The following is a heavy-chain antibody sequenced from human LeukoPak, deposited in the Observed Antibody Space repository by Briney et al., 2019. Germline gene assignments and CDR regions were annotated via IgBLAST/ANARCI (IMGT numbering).Heavy chain of an antibody. J-gene: IGHJ4*02. CDR2: INSDGSWT. V-gene: IGHV3-74*01. CDR1: GNYW. Sequence: GGSLRLSCAASGNYWMHWVRQAPGKGLVWVSHINSDGSWTSYADSVKGRFTISKDNAKNTVYLQINNLRAEDTAVYYCVSFYETYWGRGTLVTVSS. CDR3: VSFYETY. D-gene: IGHD2-2*01.